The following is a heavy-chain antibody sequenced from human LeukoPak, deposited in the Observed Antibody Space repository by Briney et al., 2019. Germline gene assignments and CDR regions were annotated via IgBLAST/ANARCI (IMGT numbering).Heavy chain of an antibody. D-gene: IGHD3-10*01. J-gene: IGHJ5*02. CDR2: IYYSGNT. CDR1: GGSISSSSFY. V-gene: IGHV4-39*07. Sequence: SETLPLTCTVSGGSISSSSFYWGWIRQPPGKGLERIGSIYYSGNTYYNPSLKSRVTISVDTSKNQFSLKLSSVTAADTAVYYCARTRSGSYYMVHSWFDPWGQGTLVTVSS. CDR3: ARTRSGSYYMVHSWFDP.